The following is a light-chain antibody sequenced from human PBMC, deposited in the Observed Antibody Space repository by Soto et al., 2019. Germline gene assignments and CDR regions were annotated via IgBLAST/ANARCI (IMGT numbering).Light chain of an antibody. V-gene: IGKV3-15*01. Sequence: EIVMTQSPGTLSVSPGERATLSCRASQSVSSNLAWYQQKPGQAPRLIIYGASTRATGIPARFSGSGSETEFTLTISSLQSEDFAVYYGQQVYNWPRTFGQGTKVEIK. CDR3: QQVYNWPRT. J-gene: IGKJ1*01. CDR2: GAS. CDR1: QSVSSN.